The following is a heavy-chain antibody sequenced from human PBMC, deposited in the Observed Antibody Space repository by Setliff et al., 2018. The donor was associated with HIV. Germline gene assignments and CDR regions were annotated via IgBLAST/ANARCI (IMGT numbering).Heavy chain of an antibody. Sequence: SETLSLTCAVYGGSFSGYYCSWIRQPPGKGLEWIGEINQSGSADYNPSLKSRVTISVDTSKNQFSLKLYSVTAADTAVYYCATSRVVVLRFDPWGQGTLVTVSS. D-gene: IGHD3-22*01. CDR3: ATSRVVVLRFDP. V-gene: IGHV4-34*01. CDR2: INQSGSA. J-gene: IGHJ5*02. CDR1: GGSFSGYY.